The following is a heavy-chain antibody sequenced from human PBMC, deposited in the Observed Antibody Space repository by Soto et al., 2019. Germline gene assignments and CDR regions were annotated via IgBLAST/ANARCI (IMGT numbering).Heavy chain of an antibody. Sequence: QVQLQESGPGLVKPSQTLSLTCFVSGGSISSGDYYWTWIRQPPGKGLEWIGNIYYSGNTYYNPSLKSRVTISVDTSKNQFSLKVSSVTAADTAVYFCARELSGYRYGPGAMYWGKGTLVPVSS. V-gene: IGHV4-30-4*01. CDR1: GGSISSGDYY. J-gene: IGHJ4*02. CDR3: ARELSGYRYGPGAMY. CDR2: IYYSGNT. D-gene: IGHD5-18*01.